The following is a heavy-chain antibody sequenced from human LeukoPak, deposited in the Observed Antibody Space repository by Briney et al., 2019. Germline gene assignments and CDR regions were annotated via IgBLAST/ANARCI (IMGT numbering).Heavy chain of an antibody. CDR3: ARVPMVRGVTPWGAFDI. Sequence: GGSLTLSCAASGFTFSSNEMNWVRQAPGKGLEWVSYISSSGSTIYYADSVRGQFTISRDNAKNSLYLQMNSLRAEDTAVYYCARVPMVRGVTPWGAFDIWGQGTMVTVSS. J-gene: IGHJ3*02. CDR2: ISSSGSTI. D-gene: IGHD3-10*01. V-gene: IGHV3-48*03. CDR1: GFTFSSNE.